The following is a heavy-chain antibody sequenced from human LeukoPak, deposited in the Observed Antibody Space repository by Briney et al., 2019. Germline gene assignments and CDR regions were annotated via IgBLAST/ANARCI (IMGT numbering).Heavy chain of an antibody. CDR3: ARDLKSAFDY. J-gene: IGHJ4*02. V-gene: IGHV3-74*01. CDR2: VNRDGSYT. CDR1: GFIFNSYW. Sequence: PGGSLRLSCAASGFIFNSYWMHWVRQAPGKGLVWVSGVNRDGSYTNYAAAVKGRFTISRDNAKNTLYLQMNSLRAEDTAVYYCARDLKSAFDYWGQGTLATVSS.